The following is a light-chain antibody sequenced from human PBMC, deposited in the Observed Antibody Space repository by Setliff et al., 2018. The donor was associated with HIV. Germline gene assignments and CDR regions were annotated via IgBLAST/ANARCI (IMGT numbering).Light chain of an antibody. Sequence: QSVLTQPASVSGSPGQSITISCSGSSSDVGSYNFVSWYQQHPGKAPQVIIYDVSRRPSGVSSRFSGSKSGNTASLTISGLQAEDQADYYCSSFAGRLHVFGTGTKVTVL. CDR2: DVS. J-gene: IGLJ1*01. V-gene: IGLV2-23*02. CDR1: SSDVGSYNF. CDR3: SSFAGRLHV.